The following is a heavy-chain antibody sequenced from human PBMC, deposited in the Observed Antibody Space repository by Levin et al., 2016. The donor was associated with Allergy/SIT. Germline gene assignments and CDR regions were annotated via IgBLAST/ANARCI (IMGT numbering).Heavy chain of an antibody. CDR2: VNHSRST. J-gene: IGHJ5*02. CDR1: GGSISPYY. D-gene: IGHD5-12*01. CDR3: ATRRSFSGYYR. Sequence: SETLSLTCAVSGGSISPYYWSWIRQPPGEGLEWIGDVNHSRSTDYNPSLKSRVTISVDTSKNQFSLRLTSVTAADTAVYYCATRRSFSGYYRWGQGTLVTVSS. V-gene: IGHV4-34*01.